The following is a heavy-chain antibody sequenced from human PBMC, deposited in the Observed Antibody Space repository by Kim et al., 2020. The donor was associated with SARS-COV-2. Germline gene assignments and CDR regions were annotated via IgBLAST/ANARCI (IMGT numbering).Heavy chain of an antibody. J-gene: IGHJ6*03. V-gene: IGHV3-74*01. CDR2: ISSSGNST. CDR1: EFTFSTYW. D-gene: IGHD2-2*01. Sequence: GGSLRLSCAASEFTFSTYWMYWVRQAPGKGLVWVSRISSSGNSTNYADSVKGRFTISRDNAKNTLYLQMNSLRAEDTAVYYCARASSTSCPCYYMDVWGKGTTVTAS. CDR3: ARASSTSCPCYYMDV.